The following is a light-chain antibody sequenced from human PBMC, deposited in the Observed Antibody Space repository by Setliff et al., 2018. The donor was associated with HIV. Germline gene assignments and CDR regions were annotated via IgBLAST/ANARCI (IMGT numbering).Light chain of an antibody. CDR1: SGDVGFYNF. CDR2: EVS. Sequence: QSALTQPASVSGSPGQSITISCTGTSGDVGFYNFVSWYQLHPGKAPKLIIYEVSNRPSGVSNRFSGSKSGNTASLTISGLQPEDGADYYCSSYTNSVTVVLGTGTKVTVL. CDR3: SSYTNSVTVV. V-gene: IGLV2-14*01. J-gene: IGLJ1*01.